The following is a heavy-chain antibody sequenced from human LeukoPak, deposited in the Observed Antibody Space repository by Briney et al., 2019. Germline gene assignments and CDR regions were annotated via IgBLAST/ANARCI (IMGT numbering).Heavy chain of an antibody. Sequence: GGSLRLSCAASGFTFSDYYMSWIRQAPGKGLEWVSYISSSGSTIYYADSVKGRFTISRDNAKNSLYLQMNSLRAEDTAVYYCASGVDYGSGSSYYGMDVWGQGTTVTVSS. J-gene: IGHJ6*02. CDR3: ASGVDYGSGSSYYGMDV. D-gene: IGHD3-10*01. CDR1: GFTFSDYY. V-gene: IGHV3-11*01. CDR2: ISSSGSTI.